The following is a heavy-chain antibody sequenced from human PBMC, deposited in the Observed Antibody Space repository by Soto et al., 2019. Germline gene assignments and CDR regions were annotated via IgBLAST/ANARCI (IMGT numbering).Heavy chain of an antibody. CDR2: IWYDGSNK. D-gene: IGHD2-15*01. Sequence: GGSLRLSXAASGFTXSXXXXXXXXXXXGXGLEWVAVIWYDGSNKYYADSVKGRFTISRDNSKNTLYLQMNSLRAEDTAVYYCARDGYCSGGSCYSVPVFDYWGQGTLVTVSS. CDR1: GFTXSXXX. V-gene: IGHV3-33*01. CDR3: ARDGYCSGGSCYSVPVFDY. J-gene: IGHJ4*02.